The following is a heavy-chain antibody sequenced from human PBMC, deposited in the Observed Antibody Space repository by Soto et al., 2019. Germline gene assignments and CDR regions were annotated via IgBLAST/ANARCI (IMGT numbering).Heavy chain of an antibody. V-gene: IGHV3-30*18. CDR1: GFTFSSYG. J-gene: IGHJ4*02. D-gene: IGHD6-19*01. CDR3: AKDRWKAVAGTEGYYFDY. Sequence: GGSLRLSCAASGFTFSSYGMHWVRQAPGKGLEWVAVISYDGSNKYYADSVKGRFTISRDNSKNTLYLQMNSLRAEDTAVYYCAKDRWKAVAGTEGYYFDYWGQGTLVTVSS. CDR2: ISYDGSNK.